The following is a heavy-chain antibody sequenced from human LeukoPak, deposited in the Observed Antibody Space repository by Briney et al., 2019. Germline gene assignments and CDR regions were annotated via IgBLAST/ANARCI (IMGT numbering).Heavy chain of an antibody. CDR3: ARQTERDAYNRY. CDR1: GFTFSTCW. D-gene: IGHD5-24*01. CDR2: INQDGSAK. V-gene: IGHV3-7*05. J-gene: IGHJ4*02. Sequence: GGSLRLSCAASGFTFSTCWMTWVRQAPGKGLEWVANINQDGSAKNCADSVKGRFTISRDNAKNALYLQMNSLRAEDTAVYYCARQTERDAYNRYWGQGTLVTVPS.